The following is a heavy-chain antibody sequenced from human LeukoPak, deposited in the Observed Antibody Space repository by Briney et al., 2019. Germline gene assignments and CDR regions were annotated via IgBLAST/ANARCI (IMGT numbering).Heavy chain of an antibody. Sequence: SETLSLTCTVSGGSINNYYWSWMRQPAGKGLEWIGRIYSSGSTNYNPSLKSRVTMSVDTPKNQFSLKLSSVTAADTAIYYCARSPRDSNWLDYWGRGTLVTVSS. D-gene: IGHD4-11*01. CDR1: GGSINNYY. CDR2: IYSSGST. CDR3: ARSPRDSNWLDY. V-gene: IGHV4-4*07. J-gene: IGHJ4*02.